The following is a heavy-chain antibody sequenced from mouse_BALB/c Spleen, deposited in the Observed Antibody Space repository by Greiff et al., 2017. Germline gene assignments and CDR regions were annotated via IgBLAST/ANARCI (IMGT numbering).Heavy chain of an antibody. J-gene: IGHJ1*01. V-gene: IGHV2-6-5*01. CDR1: GFSLTDYG. CDR2: IWGGGST. CDR3: AKQLLRSLWYFDV. Sequence: VQLQESGPGLVAPSQSLSITCTVSGFSLTDYGVSWIRQPPGKGLEWLGVIWGGGSTYYNSALKSRLSISKDNSKSQVFLKMNSLQTDDTAMYYCAKQLLRSLWYFDVWGAGTTVTVSS. D-gene: IGHD1-1*01.